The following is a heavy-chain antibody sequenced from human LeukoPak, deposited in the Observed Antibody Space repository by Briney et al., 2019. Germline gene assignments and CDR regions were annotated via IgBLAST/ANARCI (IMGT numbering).Heavy chain of an antibody. CDR2: INPNSGGT. Sequence: GASVKVSCKASGYTFTGYYMHWVRQAPGQGLEWMGWINPNSGGTNYAQKFQGRVTMTRDTSISTAYMELSRLRSDDTAVYYCARDREYYDFWSGYPPDYGMDVWGQGTTVTVSS. J-gene: IGHJ6*02. CDR1: GYTFTGYY. V-gene: IGHV1-2*02. CDR3: ARDREYYDFWSGYPPDYGMDV. D-gene: IGHD3-3*01.